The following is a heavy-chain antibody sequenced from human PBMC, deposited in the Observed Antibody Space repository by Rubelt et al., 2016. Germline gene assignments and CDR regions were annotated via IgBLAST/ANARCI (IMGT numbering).Heavy chain of an antibody. Sequence: YMHWVRQAPGQGLEWMGWINPNSGGTNYAQKFQGRVTMTRDTSISTAYMELSRLRSDDTAVYYCARGPSSGYDSLDYWGQGTLVTVSS. J-gene: IGHJ4*02. CDR2: INPNSGGT. V-gene: IGHV1-2*02. D-gene: IGHD5-12*01. CDR3: ARGPSSGYDSLDY. CDR1: Y.